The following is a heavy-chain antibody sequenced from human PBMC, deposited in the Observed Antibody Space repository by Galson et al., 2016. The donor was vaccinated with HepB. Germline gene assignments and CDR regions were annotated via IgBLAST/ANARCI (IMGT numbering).Heavy chain of an antibody. J-gene: IGHJ6*02. CDR3: AKDRGGGLRLRYYGMDV. CDR2: ISYDGSNK. Sequence: SLRLSCAASGFSFSSYGMHWVRQAPGKGLEWVAVISYDGSNKYYADSVKGRFTISRDNSQNTLYLQMNSLRAEDTAVYYCAKDRGGGLRLRYYGMDVWGQGTTVTVSS. CDR1: GFSFSSYG. D-gene: IGHD5-12*01. V-gene: IGHV3-30*18.